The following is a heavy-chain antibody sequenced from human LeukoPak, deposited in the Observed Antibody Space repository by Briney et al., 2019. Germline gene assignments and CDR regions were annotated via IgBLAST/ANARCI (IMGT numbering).Heavy chain of an antibody. CDR1: GGSISSYY. D-gene: IGHD3-10*01. CDR3: ARVRVGAYYYGSGSYYNGHNWFDP. Sequence: SETLSLTCTVPGGSISSYYWSWIRQPPGKGLEWIGYIYYSGSTNYNPSLKSRVTISVDTSKTQFSLKLSSVTAADTAVYYCARVRVGAYYYGSGSYYNGHNWFDPWGQGTLVTVSS. V-gene: IGHV4-59*08. J-gene: IGHJ5*02. CDR2: IYYSGST.